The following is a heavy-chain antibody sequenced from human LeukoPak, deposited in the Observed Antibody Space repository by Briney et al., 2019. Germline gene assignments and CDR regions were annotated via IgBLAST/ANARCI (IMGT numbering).Heavy chain of an antibody. Sequence: SETLSLTCTVSGGSISSYYWSWIRQPAGKGLEWIGRIYTSGSTNYNPSLKSRVTMSVDTSKNQFSLKLSSVTAADTAVYYCAREPLGYYDSSGYQNDYWGQGTLVTVSS. D-gene: IGHD3-22*01. CDR2: IYTSGST. V-gene: IGHV4-4*07. J-gene: IGHJ4*02. CDR3: AREPLGYYDSSGYQNDY. CDR1: GGSISSYY.